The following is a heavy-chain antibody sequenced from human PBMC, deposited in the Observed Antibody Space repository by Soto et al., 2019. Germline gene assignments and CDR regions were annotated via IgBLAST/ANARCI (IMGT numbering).Heavy chain of an antibody. CDR2: IYYSGST. V-gene: IGHV4-39*01. CDR3: ARRDFWSGYPDYYYYGMDV. D-gene: IGHD3-3*01. J-gene: IGHJ6*02. CDR1: GGSISSSSYY. Sequence: PSETLSLTCTVSGGSISSSSYYWGWIRQPPGKGLEWIGSIYYSGSTYYNPSLKSRVTISVDTSKNQFSLKLSSVTAADTAVYYCARRDFWSGYPDYYYYGMDVWGQGTTVTV.